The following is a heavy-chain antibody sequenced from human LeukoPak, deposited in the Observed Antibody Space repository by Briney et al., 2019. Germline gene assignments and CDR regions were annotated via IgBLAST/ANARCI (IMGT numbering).Heavy chain of an antibody. D-gene: IGHD1-26*01. J-gene: IGHJ4*02. CDR3: ARNLVGAILFDY. V-gene: IGHV1-18*01. CDR2: ISAYNGNT. CDR1: GYTFTSYG. Sequence: ASVKVSCKASGYTFTSYGISWVRQAPGKGLEGMGWISAYNGNTNYAQKLQGRVTMTTDTSTSTAYMELRSLRSDDTAVYYCARNLVGAILFDYWGQGTLVTVSS.